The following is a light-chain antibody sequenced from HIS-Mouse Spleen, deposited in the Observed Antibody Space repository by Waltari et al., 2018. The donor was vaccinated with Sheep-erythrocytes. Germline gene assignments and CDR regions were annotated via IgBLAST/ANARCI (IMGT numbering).Light chain of an antibody. CDR1: SSDVGSYNL. Sequence: QSALTQPASVSGSPGQSITISCTGTSSDVGSYNLVSWYQQHPGKAPKLMIYEGSKRPSGVPNRFSGSKSGNTASLTISELQAEDEADYYCCSYAGSSTPWVFGGGTKLTVL. J-gene: IGLJ3*02. V-gene: IGLV2-23*01. CDR3: CSYAGSSTPWV. CDR2: EGS.